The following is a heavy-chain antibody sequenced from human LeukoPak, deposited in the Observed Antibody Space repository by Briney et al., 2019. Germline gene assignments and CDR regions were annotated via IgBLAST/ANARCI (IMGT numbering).Heavy chain of an antibody. Sequence: ETLSLTCTVSGGSISSSSYYWGWVRQAPGKGLEWVSAISGSGGSTYYADSVKGRFTISRDNSKDTLYLQMNSLRAEDTAVYYCAKDSVYDFWSPLGFDYWGQGTLVTVSS. CDR2: ISGSGGST. D-gene: IGHD3-3*01. CDR1: GGSISSSSYY. CDR3: AKDSVYDFWSPLGFDY. V-gene: IGHV3-23*01. J-gene: IGHJ4*02.